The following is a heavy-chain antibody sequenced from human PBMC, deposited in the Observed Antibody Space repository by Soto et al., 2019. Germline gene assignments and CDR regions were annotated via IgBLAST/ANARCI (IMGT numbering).Heavy chain of an antibody. CDR1: GDTFTNFG. J-gene: IGHJ5*02. CDR2: IATYNSNK. V-gene: IGHV1-18*01. D-gene: IGHD3-10*01. Sequence: PLVQSGPEVKKPGASVTVSCKTSGDTFTNFGLSWVRQAPGQGLEWMGWIATYNSNKNYAQKFQGRLTLNTDTATSTGYMELKSLEYDDTAVYYYARVLRGVVNWFDPWGQGTLVTVSS. CDR3: ARVLRGVVNWFDP.